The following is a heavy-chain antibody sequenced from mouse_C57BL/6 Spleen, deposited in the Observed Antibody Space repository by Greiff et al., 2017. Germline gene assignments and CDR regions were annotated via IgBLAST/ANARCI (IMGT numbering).Heavy chain of an antibody. CDR3: AAHYYGTSYAMDY. J-gene: IGHJ4*01. CDR1: GYTFTSYW. CDR2: IYPGSGST. D-gene: IGHD1-1*01. Sequence: VQLQQPGAELVKPGASVKMSCKASGYTFTSYWITWVKQRPGQGLEWIGDIYPGSGSTNYNEKFKSKATLTVDTSSSTAYMQLSSLTSEDSAVXYGAAHYYGTSYAMDYWGQGTSVTVSS. V-gene: IGHV1-55*01.